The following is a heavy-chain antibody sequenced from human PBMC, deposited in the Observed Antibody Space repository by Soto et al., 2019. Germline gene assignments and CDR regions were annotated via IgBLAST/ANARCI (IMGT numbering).Heavy chain of an antibody. CDR1: GGSISSGDYY. CDR3: ERHPPAVYYYSGMDV. CDR2: IYYSGST. J-gene: IGHJ6*02. Sequence: SETLSLTCTVSGGSISSGDYYWSWIRQPPGKGLEWIGYIYYSGSTYYNPSLKSRVTISVDTSKNQFSLKLSSVTAADTAVYYCERHPPAVYYYSGMDVWGQGTTVTVYS. V-gene: IGHV4-30-4*01.